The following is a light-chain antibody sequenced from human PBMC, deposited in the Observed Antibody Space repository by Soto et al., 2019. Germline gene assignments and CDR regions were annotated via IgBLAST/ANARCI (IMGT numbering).Light chain of an antibody. CDR2: KAS. Sequence: DIQMTQSPSTLSASVGDRVTITCRASQSISHGLPCFQQNPGQAPKVLIYKASDLETGVSSRFSGSGVGTEFTLTITYLLPDDAATYCCQHYSTYVWTFGQGTRVDIK. V-gene: IGKV1-5*03. CDR1: QSISHG. J-gene: IGKJ1*01. CDR3: QHYSTYVWT.